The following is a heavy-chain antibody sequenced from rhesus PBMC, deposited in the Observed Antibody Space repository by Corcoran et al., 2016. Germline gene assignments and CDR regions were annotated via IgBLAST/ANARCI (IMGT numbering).Heavy chain of an antibody. D-gene: IGHD3-16*01. J-gene: IGHJ6*01. CDR1: GYSISSNH. V-gene: IGHV4S14*01. CDR3: ARGRDYYSGSYYGLDS. CDR2: IYGRGGSN. Sequence: QLQLQESGPGLVKPSETLSVTRAVSGYSISSNHWNWIRQPPGKGLEGVGSIYGRGGSNYLNPSLKSRVTLSVDTSKNQFSLKLSSVTAADTAVYYCARGRDYYSGSYYGLDSWGQGVVVTVSS.